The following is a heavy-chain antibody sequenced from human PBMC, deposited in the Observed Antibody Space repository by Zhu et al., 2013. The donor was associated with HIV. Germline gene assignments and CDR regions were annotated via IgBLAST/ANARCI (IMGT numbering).Heavy chain of an antibody. J-gene: IGHJ4*02. V-gene: IGHV3-23*01. CDR1: GFTFSSYG. D-gene: IGHD6-6*01. Sequence: EVQLLESGGGLVQPGGSLRLSCAASGFTFSSYGMSWVRQAPGKGLEWVSTFSGPGGRIYYADSVKGRFAVSRDNSKNTLYLQMNSLRVEDTAVYYCAKVPGQLAWSGLDYWGQGTLVTVSS. CDR3: AKVPGQLAWSGLDY. CDR2: FSGPGGRI.